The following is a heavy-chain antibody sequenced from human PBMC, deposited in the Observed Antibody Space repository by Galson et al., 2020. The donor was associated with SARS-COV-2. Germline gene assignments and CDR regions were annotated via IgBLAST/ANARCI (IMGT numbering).Heavy chain of an antibody. J-gene: IGHJ6*02. D-gene: IGHD3-10*01. CDR3: ATAPGVRGVISDYYYYYGMDV. CDR2: FDPEDGET. Sequence: ASVKVSCKVSGYTLTELSMHWVRQAPGKGLEWMGGFDPEDGETIYAQKFQGRVTMTEDTSTDTAYMELSSLRSEDTAVYYCATAPGVRGVISDYYYYYGMDVWGQGTMVTVSS. CDR1: GYTLTELS. V-gene: IGHV1-24*01.